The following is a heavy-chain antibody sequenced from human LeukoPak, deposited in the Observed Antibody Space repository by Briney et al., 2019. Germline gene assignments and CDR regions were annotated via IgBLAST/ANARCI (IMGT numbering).Heavy chain of an antibody. J-gene: IGHJ3*02. CDR2: INPSGGST. CDR3: ARPLHDSSVQSSAFDI. D-gene: IGHD3-22*01. CDR1: GYTFTGYY. Sequence: GASVKVSCKASGYTFTGYYMHWVRQAPGQGLEWMGIINPSGGSTTYAQKFQGRVTMTRDTSTSTVYMELSSLRSEDTAVYYCARPLHDSSVQSSAFDIWGQGTMVTVSS. V-gene: IGHV1-46*01.